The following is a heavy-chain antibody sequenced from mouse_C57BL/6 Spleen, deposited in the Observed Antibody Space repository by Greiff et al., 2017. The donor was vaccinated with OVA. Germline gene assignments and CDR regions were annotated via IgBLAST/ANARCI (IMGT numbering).Heavy chain of an antibody. CDR2: IRLKSDNYAT. J-gene: IGHJ2*01. D-gene: IGHD2-1*01. V-gene: IGHV6-3*01. CDR3: TGVLWYLDY. CDR1: GFTFSNYW. Sequence: EVKLQESGGGLVQPGGSMKLSCVASGFTFSNYWMNWVRQSLEKGLEWVAQIRLKSDNYATHYAESVKGRFTISRDDSKSSVYLQMNNLRAEDTGIYYCTGVLWYLDYWGQGTTLTVSS.